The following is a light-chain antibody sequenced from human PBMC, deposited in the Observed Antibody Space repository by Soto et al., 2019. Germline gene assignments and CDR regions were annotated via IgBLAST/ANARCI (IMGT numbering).Light chain of an antibody. CDR3: MQATQSSWT. J-gene: IGKJ1*01. Sequence: QTPPSPPVTLGRAAPISSRLGQSLVHNDGNTYLSWFQQRPGQPPRLLIYKVSDRFSGVPDRFSGSGAGTDFTLTISRVEAEDVGVYYCMQATQSSWTFGQGTKVEI. V-gene: IGKV2-24*01. CDR2: KVS. CDR1: QSLVHNDGNTY.